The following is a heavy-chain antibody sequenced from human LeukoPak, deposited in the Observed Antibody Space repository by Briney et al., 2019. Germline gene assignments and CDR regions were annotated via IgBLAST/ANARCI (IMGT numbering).Heavy chain of an antibody. CDR3: ARAAAAAPAEYFQH. Sequence: SETLSLTCTVSGGSISSYYWSWIRQPPGKGLEWIGYIYYSGSTNYNPSLKSRVTISVDTSKNQFSLKLSSVTAADTAVYYCARAAAAAPAEYFQHWGQGTLVTVSS. J-gene: IGHJ1*01. V-gene: IGHV4-59*01. D-gene: IGHD6-13*01. CDR1: GGSISSYY. CDR2: IYYSGST.